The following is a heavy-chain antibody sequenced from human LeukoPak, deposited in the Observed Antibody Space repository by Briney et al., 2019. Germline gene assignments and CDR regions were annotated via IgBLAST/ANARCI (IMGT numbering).Heavy chain of an antibody. J-gene: IGHJ4*02. CDR3: ARQRWLQSITYYFDY. Sequence: GGSLRLSCAASGFSFSNYAMNWVRQAPGKGLEWVSSIRGNGGSTYYAASVKGRFIISRDNSKNTLYLQMIGLRAEDTAVYYCARQRWLQSITYYFDYWGQGALVTVSS. CDR2: IRGNGGST. CDR1: GFSFSNYA. V-gene: IGHV3-23*01. D-gene: IGHD5-24*01.